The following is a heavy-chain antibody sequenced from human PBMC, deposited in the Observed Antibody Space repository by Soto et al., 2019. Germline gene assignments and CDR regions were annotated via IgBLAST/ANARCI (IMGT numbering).Heavy chain of an antibody. CDR1: GFTFVDYA. CDR2: ISWNSGII. D-gene: IGHD5-18*01. V-gene: IGHV3-9*01. Sequence: EVQLVESGVGLVQPGRSLRLSCAASGFTFVDYAMNWVRQAPGKGLEWVSGISWNSGIIDYADSVKGRFTISRDNAKNSLYLQMNSLRAEDTALYYCAKGYSYGVLEPLGYWGQGTLVTVSS. CDR3: AKGYSYGVLEPLGY. J-gene: IGHJ4*02.